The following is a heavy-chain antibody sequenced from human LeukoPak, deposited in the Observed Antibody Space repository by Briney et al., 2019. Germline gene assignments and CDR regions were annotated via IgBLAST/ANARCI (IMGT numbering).Heavy chain of an antibody. D-gene: IGHD3-22*01. Sequence: PSPTLSLTYAVDGGSFSGYYWSWIRLPPGNGLEWNGEIIHIGTTNYNPSLKSRVTISVDTSKNQFSLKLSSVTAAKTRVYYCANRLDYYDSSGYWVPFDYWGQGTLVTVSS. J-gene: IGHJ4*02. CDR1: GGSFSGYY. CDR3: ANRLDYYDSSGYWVPFDY. CDR2: IIHIGTT. V-gene: IGHV4-34*12.